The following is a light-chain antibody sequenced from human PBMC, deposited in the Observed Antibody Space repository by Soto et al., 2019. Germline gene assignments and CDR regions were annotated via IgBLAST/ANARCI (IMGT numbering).Light chain of an antibody. CDR1: SSEVGGYNY. Sequence: QSVLNQPPPASRAPGQSVPISCPGNSSEVGGYNYVSWYQQHPGKAPKLMIYEVSKRPSGVPDRFSGSKSGNTASLTVSGLQAEDEADYYCSSYAGSNKGVFGTGTKVTVL. J-gene: IGLJ1*01. CDR3: SSYAGSNKGV. CDR2: EVS. V-gene: IGLV2-8*01.